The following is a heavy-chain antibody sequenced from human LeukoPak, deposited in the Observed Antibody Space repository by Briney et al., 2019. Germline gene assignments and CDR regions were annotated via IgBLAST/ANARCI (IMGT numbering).Heavy chain of an antibody. CDR2: ISYDGSNK. CDR3: ARETTPELGDYGDYLPGRTAFDI. J-gene: IGHJ3*02. Sequence: GGSLRLSCAASGFTFSSYAMHWVRQAPGKGLEWVAVISYDGSNKYYADSVKGRFTISRGNSKNTLYLQMNSLRAEDTAVYYCARETTPELGDYGDYLPGRTAFDIWGQGTMVTVSS. V-gene: IGHV3-30-3*01. D-gene: IGHD4-17*01. CDR1: GFTFSSYA.